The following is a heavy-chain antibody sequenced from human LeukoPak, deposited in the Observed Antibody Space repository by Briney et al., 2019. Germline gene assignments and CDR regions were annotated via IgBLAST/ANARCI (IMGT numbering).Heavy chain of an antibody. CDR1: GGSISSSSYY. D-gene: IGHD1-26*01. V-gene: IGHV4-39*07. CDR3: ARGLPGSRGDY. CDR2: IYYSGST. J-gene: IGHJ4*02. Sequence: PSETLSLTCTVSGGSISSSSYYWGWIRQPPGKGLEWIGSIYYSGSTYYNPSLKSRVTISVDTSKNQFSLKLSSVTAADTAVYYCARGLPGSRGDYWGQGTLVTVSS.